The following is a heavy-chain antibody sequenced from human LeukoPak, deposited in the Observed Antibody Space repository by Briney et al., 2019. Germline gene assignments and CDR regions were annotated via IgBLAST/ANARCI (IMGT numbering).Heavy chain of an antibody. D-gene: IGHD1-14*01. Sequence: GGSLRLSCVASGFIFSNYAIHWVRQAPGKGLEWVAVISFDGKNKYHADSVKSRFTISRDNSKDTLSLEMNSLRAEDTAVYYCARGAVYRTAWYNWFDPWGQGTLVTVFS. CDR2: ISFDGKNK. CDR3: ARGAVYRTAWYNWFDP. J-gene: IGHJ5*02. CDR1: GFIFSNYA. V-gene: IGHV3-30*04.